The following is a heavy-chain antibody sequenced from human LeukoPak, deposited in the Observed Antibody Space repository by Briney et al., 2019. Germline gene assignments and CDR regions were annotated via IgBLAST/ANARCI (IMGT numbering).Heavy chain of an antibody. J-gene: IGHJ6*02. CDR1: GGTFSSYA. D-gene: IGHD2-2*01. CDR2: IIPIFGTA. CDR3: ARDKDDRYCSSTSCLYYYYGMDV. V-gene: IGHV1-69*13. Sequence: SVKVSCKASGGTFSSYAISWVRQAPGQGLEWMGGIIPIFGTANYAQKFQGRVTITADESTSTAYMELSSLRSEDTAVYYCARDKDDRYCSSTSCLYYYYGMDVWGQGTTVTVSS.